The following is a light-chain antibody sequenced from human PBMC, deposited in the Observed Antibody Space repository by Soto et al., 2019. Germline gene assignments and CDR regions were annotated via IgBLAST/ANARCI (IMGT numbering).Light chain of an antibody. J-gene: IGLJ1*01. CDR3: SSYTSITIPYL. CDR2: LNNDGSH. V-gene: IGLV4-69*01. Sequence: QLVLTQSPSASASLGASVKLTCTLSSGHSSYAIAWHQKQPGKGPRYLMDLNNDGSHTKGDGIPDRFSGSSSGADRYLIISSLQSEDEADYYCSSYTSITIPYLFGTGTKLTVL. CDR1: SGHSSYA.